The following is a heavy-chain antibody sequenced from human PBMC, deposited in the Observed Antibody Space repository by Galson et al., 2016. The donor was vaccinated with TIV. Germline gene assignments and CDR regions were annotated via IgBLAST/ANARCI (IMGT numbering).Heavy chain of an antibody. Sequence: SLRLSCAVSGYMFSSYGMHWVRQAPGRGLEWVAFIQYDGSNKNYADSVKGRLTISRDNSMNTLYLQLNSLRAEATAGYYCAKDSGSYFSYCYFDLWGRGTLVTVSS. CDR2: IQYDGSNK. J-gene: IGHJ2*01. V-gene: IGHV3-30*02. CDR1: GYMFSSYG. CDR3: AKDSGSYFSYCYFDL. D-gene: IGHD3-10*01.